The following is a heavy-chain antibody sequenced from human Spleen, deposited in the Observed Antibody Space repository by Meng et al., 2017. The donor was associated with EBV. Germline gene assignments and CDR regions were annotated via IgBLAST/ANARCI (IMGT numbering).Heavy chain of an antibody. D-gene: IGHD5-24*01. CDR1: GFSLSTSGVG. J-gene: IGHJ4*02. Sequence: QITLKESGPTLGKPTQTLTLTCTFFGFSLSTSGVGVGWIRQPPGKALEWLALIYWDDDKRYSPSLKSRLTITKDTSKNQVVLTMTNMDPVDTATYYCAHSPLPDGYKPHFDYWGQGTLVTVSS. CDR3: AHSPLPDGYKPHFDY. V-gene: IGHV2-5*02. CDR2: IYWDDDK.